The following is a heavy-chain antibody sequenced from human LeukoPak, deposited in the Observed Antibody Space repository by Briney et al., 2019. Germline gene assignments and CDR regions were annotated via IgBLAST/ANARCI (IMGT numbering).Heavy chain of an antibody. CDR1: GHTFTSRG. CDR3: SREGGWFGELLTTIDY. J-gene: IGHJ4*02. Sequence: ASVKVSCKASGHTFTSRGFSWVRQAPGQGLEWMGWISAYNGNTNYAQKLQGRVTMTTDTSTSTAYMELRSLRSDDTAVYYCSREGGWFGELLTTIDYWGQGTLVTVSS. V-gene: IGHV1-18*04. CDR2: ISAYNGNT. D-gene: IGHD3-10*01.